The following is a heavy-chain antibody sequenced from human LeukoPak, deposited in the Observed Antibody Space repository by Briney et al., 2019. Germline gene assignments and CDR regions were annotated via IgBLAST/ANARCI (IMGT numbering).Heavy chain of an antibody. Sequence: PGGSLRLSCAASGFSFNSYVMTWVRQTPGKGLEWVSAISGSGTTTYYADSVKGRFTISRDNSKNTLYLQMNSLRAEDAAVYYCARQSTGYGDYWEVARFDYWGQGTLVTVSS. CDR1: GFSFNSYV. D-gene: IGHD4-17*01. CDR3: ARQSTGYGDYWEVARFDY. J-gene: IGHJ4*02. CDR2: ISGSGTTT. V-gene: IGHV3-23*01.